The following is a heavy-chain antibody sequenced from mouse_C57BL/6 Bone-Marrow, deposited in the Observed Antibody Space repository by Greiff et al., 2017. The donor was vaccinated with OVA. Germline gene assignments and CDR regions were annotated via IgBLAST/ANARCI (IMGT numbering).Heavy chain of an antibody. CDR1: GFNIKDDY. CDR3: TIESFDY. Sequence: EVQLQESGAELVRPGASVTLSCTASGFNIKDDYMHWVKQRPEQGLEWSGWIDPENGDTEYASKFQGKATITADTSSNTAYLQLSSLTSEDTAVYYCTIESFDYWGQGTTLTVSS. CDR2: IDPENGDT. V-gene: IGHV14-4*01. J-gene: IGHJ2*01.